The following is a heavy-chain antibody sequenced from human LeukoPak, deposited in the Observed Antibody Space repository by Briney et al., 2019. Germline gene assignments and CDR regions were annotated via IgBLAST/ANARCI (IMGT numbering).Heavy chain of an antibody. J-gene: IGHJ4*02. D-gene: IGHD6-13*01. V-gene: IGHV3-23*01. CDR3: AKYTGGVLGIPEYNFDY. CDR1: GFTFSSYA. CDR2: ISGSGGST. Sequence: PGGSLRLSCAASGFTFSSYAMSWVRQAPGNGLEWVSAISGSGGSTYYADSVKGRFTISRDNSKNTLYLQMNSLRAEDTAVYYCAKYTGGVLGIPEYNFDYWGQGTLVTVSS.